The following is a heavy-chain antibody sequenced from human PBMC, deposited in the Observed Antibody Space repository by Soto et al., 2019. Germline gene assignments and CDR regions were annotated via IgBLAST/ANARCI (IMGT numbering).Heavy chain of an antibody. V-gene: IGHV3-23*01. CDR1: GFTFSSYA. D-gene: IGHD3-10*01. CDR3: ANSPGILGPLPSLDDY. CDR2: ISGSGGST. Sequence: SLRLSCAASGFTFSSYAMSWVRQAPGKGLEWVSAISGSGGSTYYADSVKGRFTISRDNSKNTLYLQMNSLRAEDTAVYYCANSPGILGPLPSLDDYWGQGTLVTVSS. J-gene: IGHJ4*02.